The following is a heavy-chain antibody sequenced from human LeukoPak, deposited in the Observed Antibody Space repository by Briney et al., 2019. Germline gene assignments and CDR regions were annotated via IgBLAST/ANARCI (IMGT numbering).Heavy chain of an antibody. D-gene: IGHD1-26*01. CDR2: ITGGGITT. Sequence: PGGSLRLSCAASGFTFSSNYMSWVRQAPGKGPEWVSGITGGGITTYYADSVRGRFTISRDNSKTTLYLQMDSLRAEDTAVYYCAKRTDREPGYFDYWGQGSLVTVSS. V-gene: IGHV3-23*01. J-gene: IGHJ4*02. CDR3: AKRTDREPGYFDY. CDR1: GFTFSSNY.